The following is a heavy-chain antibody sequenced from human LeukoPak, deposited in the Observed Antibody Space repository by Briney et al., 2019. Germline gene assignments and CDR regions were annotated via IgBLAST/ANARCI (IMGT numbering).Heavy chain of an antibody. V-gene: IGHV6-1*01. CDR2: TYYRPKWYN. CDR3: AREGRIAAAGTPFDY. D-gene: IGHD6-13*01. CDR1: GDSVSSNSAA. J-gene: IGHJ4*02. Sequence: SQTLSLTCAISGDSVSSNSAAWNWIRQSPSRGLEWLGRTYYRPKWYNGYAVFVKSRISVNPDTSKNQFSLQLNSVTPEDTAVYYCAREGRIAAAGTPFDYWGQGTLVTVSS.